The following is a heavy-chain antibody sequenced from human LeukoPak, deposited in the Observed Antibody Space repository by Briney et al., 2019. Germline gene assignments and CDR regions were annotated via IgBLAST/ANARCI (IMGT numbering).Heavy chain of an antibody. CDR1: GFTFSSYA. J-gene: IGHJ4*02. D-gene: IGHD3-16*02. CDR3: AKGGLRLGELSSMNIDY. CDR2: ISYDGSNK. Sequence: GGSLRLSCAASGFTFSSYAMHWVRQAPGKGLEWVAVISYDGSNKYYADSVKGRFTISRDNSKNTLYLQMNSLRAEDTAVYYCAKGGLRLGELSSMNIDYWGQGTLVTVSS. V-gene: IGHV3-30-3*01.